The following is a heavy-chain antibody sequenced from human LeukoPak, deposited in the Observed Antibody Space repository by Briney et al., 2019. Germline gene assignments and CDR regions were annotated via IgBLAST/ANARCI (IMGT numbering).Heavy chain of an antibody. CDR2: IYYSGST. Sequence: SQTLSLTCTVSGDSISSGGYYRSWIRQHPGKGLEWIGYIYYSGSTYYNPSLKSRVTISIDASKNQFSLKLTSVTAADTAVYYCARVAGYSSPFAYWGQGTLVTVSS. CDR1: GDSISSGGYY. D-gene: IGHD6-13*01. J-gene: IGHJ4*02. CDR3: ARVAGYSSPFAY. V-gene: IGHV4-31*03.